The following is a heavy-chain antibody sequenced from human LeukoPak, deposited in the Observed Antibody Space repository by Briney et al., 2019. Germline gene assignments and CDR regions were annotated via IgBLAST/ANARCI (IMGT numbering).Heavy chain of an antibody. J-gene: IGHJ5*02. Sequence: GGSLRLSCAASGFTFNTYNMNWVRQAPGKGLEWVSSISSSSSYIYYADSVKGRFTISRDNAKNSLYLQMNSLRAEDTAVYYCARSSWPMVRGVFAETWAPPFDPWGQGTLVTVSS. D-gene: IGHD3-10*01. CDR3: ARSSWPMVRGVFAETWAPPFDP. CDR2: ISSSSSYI. CDR1: GFTFNTYN. V-gene: IGHV3-21*01.